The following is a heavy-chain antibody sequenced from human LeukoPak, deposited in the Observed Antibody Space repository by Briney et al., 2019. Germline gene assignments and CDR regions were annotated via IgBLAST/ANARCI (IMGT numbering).Heavy chain of an antibody. V-gene: IGHV3-21*01. CDR3: ARDSAAMGAYFDY. CDR2: ITSSSSYI. CDR1: AFTFSTYT. Sequence: PGGSLRLSCAASAFTFSTYTMNWVRQAPGNGLEWVSSITSSSSYIFYADSVKGRFTISRDNAKNSLYLQMRSLRAEDTAVYYCARDSAAMGAYFDYWGQGTLVTVSS. J-gene: IGHJ4*02. D-gene: IGHD2-2*01.